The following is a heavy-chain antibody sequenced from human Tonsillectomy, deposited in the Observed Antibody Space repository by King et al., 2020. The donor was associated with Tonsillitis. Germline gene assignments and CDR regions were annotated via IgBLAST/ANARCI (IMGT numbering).Heavy chain of an antibody. CDR3: ARESRPSYYYDSSGSPFDY. J-gene: IGHJ4*02. D-gene: IGHD3-22*01. V-gene: IGHV3-21*01. CDR2: ISSSSSYI. CDR1: GITFRSYS. Sequence: EVQLVESGGGLVKPGGSLRLSCAASGITFRSYSMNWVRQAPGKGLEWVSSISSSSSYIYYVDSVKGRFTISRDNAKNSLSLQMNSLRAEDTAVYYCARESRPSYYYDSSGSPFDYWGQGTLVTVSS.